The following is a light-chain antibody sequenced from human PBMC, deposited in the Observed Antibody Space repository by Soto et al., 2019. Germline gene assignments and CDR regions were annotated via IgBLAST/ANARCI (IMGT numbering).Light chain of an antibody. J-gene: IGLJ2*01. CDR1: SSDVGSYNL. CDR2: EVS. CDR3: CSYAGSSTYVV. Sequence: QSVLTQPASVSGSPGQSITISCTGTSSDVGSYNLVSWYQQHPGKATKLMIYEVSKRPSGVSNRFSGSKSGNTASLTISGLQAEDEAEYYCCSYAGSSTYVVFGGGTKRTVL. V-gene: IGLV2-23*02.